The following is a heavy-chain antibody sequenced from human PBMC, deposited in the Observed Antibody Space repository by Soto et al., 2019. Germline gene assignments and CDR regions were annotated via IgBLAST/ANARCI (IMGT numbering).Heavy chain of an antibody. CDR1: GFTFSDYY. V-gene: IGHV3-11*01. CDR3: ARIPYDFWSSPPDYYYYYYMDV. J-gene: IGHJ6*03. CDR2: ISSSGSTI. D-gene: IGHD3-3*01. Sequence: QVQLVESGGGLVKPGGSLRLSCAASGFTFSDYYMSWIRQAPGKGLEWVSYISSSGSTIYYADSVKGRFTISRDNAKNSPYLQMNSLRAEDTAVYYCARIPYDFWSSPPDYYYYYYMDVWGKGTTVTVSS.